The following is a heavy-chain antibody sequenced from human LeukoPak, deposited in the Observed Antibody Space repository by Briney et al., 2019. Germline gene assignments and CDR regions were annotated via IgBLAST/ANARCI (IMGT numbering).Heavy chain of an antibody. CDR2: INSDGSST. CDR1: GFTFSSYW. D-gene: IGHD1/OR15-1a*01. V-gene: IGHV3-74*01. J-gene: IGHJ4*02. Sequence: GGSLRLSCAASGFTFSSYWMHWVRQAPGKGLVWVSRINSDGSSTIYADSVKGRFTISRDNAKNTLYLQMNSLRAEDTAVYYCARDRLEHGWRFFDYWGQGTLVTVSS. CDR3: ARDRLEHGWRFFDY.